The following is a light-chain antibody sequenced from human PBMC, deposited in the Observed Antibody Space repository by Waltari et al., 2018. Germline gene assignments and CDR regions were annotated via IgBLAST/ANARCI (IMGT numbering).Light chain of an antibody. CDR3: QQYNNWPPDT. CDR1: QSVSSN. Sequence: EIVMTQSPATLSVSPGERATLSCRASQSVSSNLAWYQQKRGQAPRLLIYGASTRATGIPARFSGSGSGTEFTLTISSLQSEDFAVYYCQQYNNWPPDTFGPGTKVDIK. J-gene: IGKJ3*01. V-gene: IGKV3-15*01. CDR2: GAS.